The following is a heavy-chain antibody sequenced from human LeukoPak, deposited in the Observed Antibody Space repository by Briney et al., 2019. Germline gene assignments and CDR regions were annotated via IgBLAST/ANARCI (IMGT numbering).Heavy chain of an antibody. D-gene: IGHD1-26*01. Sequence: PSETLSLTCTVSGGSISSYYWSWIRQPPGKGLEWIWYIYYSGSTNYNPSLKSRVTISVDTSKNQFSLRLSSVTAADTAVYYCAREGQVVGRPMSDYWGQGTLVTVSS. V-gene: IGHV4-59*12. CDR2: IYYSGST. CDR3: AREGQVVGRPMSDY. CDR1: GGSISSYY. J-gene: IGHJ4*02.